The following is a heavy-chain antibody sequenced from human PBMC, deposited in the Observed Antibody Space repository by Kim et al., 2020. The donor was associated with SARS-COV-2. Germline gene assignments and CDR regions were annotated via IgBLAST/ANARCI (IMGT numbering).Heavy chain of an antibody. CDR3: ARVGQLGIPDDAFDI. Sequence: SETLSLTCAVYGGSFSGFYWTWIRQPPGKGLEWIGEINHSGSTNYNPSLKSRLTISVDTSKNQFSLKLSSVTAADTAVYYCARVGQLGIPDDAFDIWGQGTMVTVSP. J-gene: IGHJ3*02. V-gene: IGHV4-34*01. D-gene: IGHD7-27*01. CDR1: GGSFSGFY. CDR2: INHSGST.